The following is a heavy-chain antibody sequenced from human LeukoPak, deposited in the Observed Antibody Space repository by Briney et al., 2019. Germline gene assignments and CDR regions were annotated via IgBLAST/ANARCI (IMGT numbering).Heavy chain of an antibody. CDR2: INSDGSST. CDR1: GFSFSNYW. V-gene: IGHV3-74*01. D-gene: IGHD1-26*01. J-gene: IGHJ3*02. CDR3: ARVGGSNAFDI. Sequence: GGSLRLSCAASGFSFSNYWIHWVRQAPGKGLVWVSRINSDGSSTSYADSVKGRFTISRDNAKNTLSLQMNSLRAEDTAVYYCARVGGSNAFDIWGQGTMVIVSS.